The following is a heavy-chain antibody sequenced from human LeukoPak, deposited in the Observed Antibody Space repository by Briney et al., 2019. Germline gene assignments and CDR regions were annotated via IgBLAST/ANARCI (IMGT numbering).Heavy chain of an antibody. CDR1: GFSFNNYG. V-gene: IGHV3-23*01. D-gene: IGHD3-3*01. CDR2: ISGSAVIT. CDR3: AKSRLSGINDAFDI. J-gene: IGHJ3*02. Sequence: GGSLRLSCAVSGFSFNNYGTHWAPGKGLEWVSAISGSAVITFYADSAKGRFTISRDNSKNTLYLQMNSLRAEDTALYYCAKSRLSGINDAFDIWGQGTMVTVSS.